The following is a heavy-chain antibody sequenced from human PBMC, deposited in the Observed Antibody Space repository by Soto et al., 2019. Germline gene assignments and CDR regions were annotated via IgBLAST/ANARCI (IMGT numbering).Heavy chain of an antibody. D-gene: IGHD3-3*01. CDR3: ASRDFWSGSFDY. CDR2: IYYSGRT. Sequence: QLQLQESGPGLVKPSETLSLTCTVSGGSISSSSYYWGWIRQPPGQGLECIGSIYYSGRTYYDPSLKSRVNISVDTYKDQFSLRLSSVAAAYTAVYFCASRDFWSGSFDYWGQGTLVTVSS. V-gene: IGHV4-39*01. CDR1: GGSISSSSYY. J-gene: IGHJ4*02.